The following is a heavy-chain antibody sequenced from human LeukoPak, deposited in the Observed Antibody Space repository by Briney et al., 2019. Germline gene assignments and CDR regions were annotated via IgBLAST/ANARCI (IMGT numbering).Heavy chain of an antibody. CDR1: GFTFSSYW. CDR2: IKQDGSEK. CDR3: AREAGGSSH. V-gene: IGHV3-7*01. J-gene: IGHJ4*02. D-gene: IGHD2-2*01. Sequence: PGGSLRLSCGASGFTFSSYWMSWARQAPGKGLEWVANIKQDGSEKYYVDSVKGRFTISRDNAKNSLYLQMNSPRAEDTAVYYCAREAGGSSHWGQGTLVTVSS.